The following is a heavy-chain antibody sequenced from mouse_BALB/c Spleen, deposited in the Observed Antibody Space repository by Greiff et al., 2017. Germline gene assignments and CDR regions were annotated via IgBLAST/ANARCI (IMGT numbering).Heavy chain of an antibody. CDR1: GFTFSDYG. J-gene: IGHJ4*01. CDR2: ISNLAYSI. CDR3: AREGYYGNYVGAMDY. D-gene: IGHD2-1*01. Sequence: EVHLVESGGGLVQPGGSRKLSCAASGFTFSDYGMAWVRQAPGKGPEWVAFISNLAYSIYYADTVTGRFTISRENAKNTLYLEMSSLRSEDTAMYYCAREGYYGNYVGAMDYWGQGTSVTVSS. V-gene: IGHV5-15*02.